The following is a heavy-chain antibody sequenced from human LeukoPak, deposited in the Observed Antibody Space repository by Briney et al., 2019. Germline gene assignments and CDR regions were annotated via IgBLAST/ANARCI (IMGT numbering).Heavy chain of an antibody. Sequence: ASVKVSCKVSGYTLTELSMHWVRQAPGKGLEWMGGFDPEDGETIYAQKFQGRVTMTRDTSISTAYMELSRLRSDDTAVYYCARAQTYYDFWSGLDNWFDPWGQGTLVTVSS. V-gene: IGHV1-24*01. CDR2: FDPEDGET. D-gene: IGHD3-3*01. J-gene: IGHJ5*02. CDR1: GYTLTELS. CDR3: ARAQTYYDFWSGLDNWFDP.